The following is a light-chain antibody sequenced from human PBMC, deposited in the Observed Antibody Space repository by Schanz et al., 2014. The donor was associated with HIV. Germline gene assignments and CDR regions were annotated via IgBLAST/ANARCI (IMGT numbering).Light chain of an antibody. Sequence: EIVLTQSPGTLPLSPGERATLSCRASQSVRSSSLAWYQQKPGQAPRLLIYGASSRATGTPDRFSGSGSGTDFALSISRLEPEDFAMYYCQQYGTSPGTFGQGTKVEIK. CDR1: QSVRSSS. V-gene: IGKV3-20*01. CDR3: QQYGTSPGT. J-gene: IGKJ1*01. CDR2: GAS.